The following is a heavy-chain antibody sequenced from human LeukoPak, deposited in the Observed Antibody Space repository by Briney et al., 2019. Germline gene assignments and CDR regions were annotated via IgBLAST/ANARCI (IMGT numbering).Heavy chain of an antibody. Sequence: GASVKVSCKVSGYTLTALSMHWVRQAPVKGLEWMGSFDPEDGETIYAQKFQGRVTMTEDTSTDTAFMELNSLGSEDTAIYYCAVGSISFGDYWGQGTLVTVSS. CDR3: AVGSISFGDY. V-gene: IGHV1-24*01. CDR2: FDPEDGET. D-gene: IGHD3-16*01. CDR1: GYTLTALS. J-gene: IGHJ4*02.